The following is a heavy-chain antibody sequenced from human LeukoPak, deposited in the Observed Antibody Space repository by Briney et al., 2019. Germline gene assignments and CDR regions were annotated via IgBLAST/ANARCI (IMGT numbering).Heavy chain of an antibody. V-gene: IGHV4-39*01. Sequence: SETLSLTCTVSGGSISSYYWSWIRQPPGKGLEWIGSIYYGGSTYYNPSLKSRVTISVDTSKNQFSLKLSSVTAADTAVYYCARPGYSRDHDAFDIWGQGTMVTVSS. CDR3: ARPGYSRDHDAFDI. J-gene: IGHJ3*02. CDR1: GGSISSYY. D-gene: IGHD6-13*01. CDR2: IYYGGST.